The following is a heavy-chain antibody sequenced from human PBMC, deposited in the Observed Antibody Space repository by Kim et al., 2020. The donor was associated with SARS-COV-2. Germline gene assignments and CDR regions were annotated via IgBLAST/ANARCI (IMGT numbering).Heavy chain of an antibody. CDR2: IYPGDSDT. CDR3: ARRYYYGSGSYYIGLYYFDY. V-gene: IGHV5-51*01. Sequence: ESLKISCKGSGYSFTSYWIGWVRQMPGKGLEWMGIIYPGDSDTRYSPSFQGQVTISADKSISTAYLQWSSLKASDTAKYYCARRYYYGSGSYYIGLYYFDYWGQGTLVTVAS. D-gene: IGHD3-10*01. J-gene: IGHJ4*02. CDR1: GYSFTSYW.